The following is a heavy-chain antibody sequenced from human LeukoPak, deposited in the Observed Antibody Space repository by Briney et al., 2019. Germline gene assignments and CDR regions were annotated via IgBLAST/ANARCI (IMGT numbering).Heavy chain of an antibody. CDR3: ATADWESFYFDS. CDR2: TSYSEGT. CDR1: GGSVSRGGHY. V-gene: IGHV4-31*03. D-gene: IGHD1-26*01. Sequence: SETLSLTCTVSGGSVSRGGHYCNWIRQHPGKGLEWIGFTSYSEGTYYNPSLMSRITISVDRSQNQFSLKMRDVTAADTAVYFCATADWESFYFDSWGQGALVAVSS. J-gene: IGHJ4*02.